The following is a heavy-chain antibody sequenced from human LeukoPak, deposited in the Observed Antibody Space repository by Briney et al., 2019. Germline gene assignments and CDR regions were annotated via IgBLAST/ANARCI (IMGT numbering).Heavy chain of an antibody. CDR1: GFSFNTYW. V-gene: IGHV3-7*01. Sequence: GGSLRLSCAASGFSFNTYWMTWVRQDPGKGLQWVANIKRDGSEKYYVGSVKGRFTISRDNAKNSLYLQMNSLRAEDTAVYYCASCGNYYGFLYYFEYWGQGTLVTVSS. CDR2: IKRDGSEK. D-gene: IGHD1-26*01. J-gene: IGHJ4*02. CDR3: ASCGNYYGFLYYFEY.